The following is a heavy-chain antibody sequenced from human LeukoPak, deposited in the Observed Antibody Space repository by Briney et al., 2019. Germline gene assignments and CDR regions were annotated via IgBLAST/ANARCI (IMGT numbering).Heavy chain of an antibody. CDR3: AGLYCSSTSCYSYNWFDP. J-gene: IGHJ5*02. V-gene: IGHV4-38-2*02. Sequence: PSETLSLTRTVSGYSISSGYYWGWFGQPPGKGLEWIGSIYHIGSTYYNPSLKSRVTISVDTSKNQFSLKLSSVTAADTAVYYCAGLYCSSTSCYSYNWFDPWGQGTLVTVSS. CDR2: IYHIGST. D-gene: IGHD2-2*01. CDR1: GYSISSGYY.